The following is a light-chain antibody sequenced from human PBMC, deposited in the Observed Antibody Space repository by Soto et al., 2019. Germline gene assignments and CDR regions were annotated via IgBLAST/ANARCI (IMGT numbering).Light chain of an antibody. J-gene: IGKJ3*01. V-gene: IGKV1-12*01. CDR1: QGISSW. Sequence: DIQMTQSPSSVSASVGDRVTITCRASQGISSWLVWYQQKPGKAPKLLIYAASSLQSGVPSRFSGSGSGTDFTLTISSLQPEDFATYYCQQANSFPPTFCPGTKVDIK. CDR2: AAS. CDR3: QQANSFPPT.